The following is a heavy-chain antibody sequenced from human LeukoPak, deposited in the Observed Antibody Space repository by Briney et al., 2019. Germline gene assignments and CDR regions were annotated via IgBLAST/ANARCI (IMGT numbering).Heavy chain of an antibody. CDR1: GGSFSGYY. D-gene: IGHD3-10*01. J-gene: IGHJ4*02. Sequence: SETLSLTCGVYGGSFSGYYWSWIRQPPGKGLEWIGEINHSGSTNYNPSLKSRVTISVDTSKNQFSLKLSSVTAADTAVYYCARAYGSGTAADYWGQGTLVTVSS. CDR3: ARAYGSGTAADY. CDR2: INHSGST. V-gene: IGHV4-34*01.